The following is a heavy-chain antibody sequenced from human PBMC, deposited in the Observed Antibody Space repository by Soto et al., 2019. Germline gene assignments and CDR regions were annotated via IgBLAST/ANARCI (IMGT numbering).Heavy chain of an antibody. CDR3: ARVGGLAARTFDY. CDR1: GGSISDFY. J-gene: IGHJ4*02. V-gene: IGHV4-59*01. D-gene: IGHD6-6*01. CDR2: IYYSGST. Sequence: SETLSLTCTASGGSISDFYWSWIRQPPGKGLEWIGYIYYSGSTNYNPSLKSRVTISVDTSKNQFSLNLRSMSPADTAVYYCARVGGLAARTFDYWGPGTLVTVSS.